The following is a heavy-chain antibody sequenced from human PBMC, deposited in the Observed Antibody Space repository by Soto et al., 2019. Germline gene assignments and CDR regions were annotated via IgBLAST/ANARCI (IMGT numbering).Heavy chain of an antibody. Sequence: QVQLVESGGGVVQPGRSLRLSCAASGFTFSSYAMHWVRQAPGKGLEWVAVISYDGSNKYYADSVKGRFTISRDNSKNTLYLQMNSLRAEDTAVYYCARDALGDSGYESFDYWGQGTLVTVSS. CDR2: ISYDGSNK. CDR1: GFTFSSYA. CDR3: ARDALGDSGYESFDY. J-gene: IGHJ4*02. V-gene: IGHV3-30-3*01. D-gene: IGHD5-12*01.